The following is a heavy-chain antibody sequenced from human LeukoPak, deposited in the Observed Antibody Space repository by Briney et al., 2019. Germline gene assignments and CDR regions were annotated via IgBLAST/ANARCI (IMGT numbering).Heavy chain of an antibody. D-gene: IGHD2-2*01. J-gene: IGHJ4*02. CDR3: ARVPLRYCSSTSCYANDY. Sequence: GGSLRPSCAASGFTFSSYSMNWVRQAPGKGLEWVSSISSSSSYIYYADSVKGRFTISRDNAKNSLYLQMNSLRAEDTAVYYCARVPLRYCSSTSCYANDYWGQGTLVTVSS. V-gene: IGHV3-21*01. CDR1: GFTFSSYS. CDR2: ISSSSSYI.